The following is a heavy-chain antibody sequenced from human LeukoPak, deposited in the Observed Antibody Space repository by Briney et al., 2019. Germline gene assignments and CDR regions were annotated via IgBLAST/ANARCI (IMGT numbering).Heavy chain of an antibody. CDR2: ISYDGSNK. Sequence: GGSLRLSCAASGFTVSSTYMSWVRQAPGKGLEWVAVISYDGSNKYYADSVKGRFTISRDNSKNTLYLQMNSLRAEDTAVYYCARAGVAANYYYYGMDVWGQGTTVTVSS. CDR1: GFTVSSTY. J-gene: IGHJ6*02. V-gene: IGHV3-30*03. CDR3: ARAGVAANYYYYGMDV. D-gene: IGHD2-15*01.